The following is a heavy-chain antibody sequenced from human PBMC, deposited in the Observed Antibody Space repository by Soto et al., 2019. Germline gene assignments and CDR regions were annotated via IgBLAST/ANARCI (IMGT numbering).Heavy chain of an antibody. J-gene: IGHJ6*02. CDR2: ISYDGSNK. D-gene: IGHD5-12*01. CDR3: AKDLSPTATPTVPIYYYSMDV. V-gene: IGHV3-30*18. CDR1: GFTFSSYG. Sequence: GGALRLSCAASGFTFSSYGMHWVRQAPGKGLEWVAVISYDGSNKYYADSVKGRFTISRDNSKNTLYLQMNSLRAEDTAVYYCAKDLSPTATPTVPIYYYSMDVWGQVITVTV.